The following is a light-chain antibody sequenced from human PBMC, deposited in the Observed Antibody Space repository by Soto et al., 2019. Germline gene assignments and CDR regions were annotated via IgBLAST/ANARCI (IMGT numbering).Light chain of an antibody. V-gene: IGLV4-69*01. Sequence: QLVLTQSPSPSASLGASVKLTCTLSSGHSSYAIAWHQQQPEKGPRYLMKVNGDGSYTKGDGIPDRFSGSSSGAERHLIISSLQSEDEADYYYQTWNTGTVVFGGGTKLTVL. CDR1: SGHSSYA. J-gene: IGLJ2*01. CDR2: VNGDGSY. CDR3: QTWNTGTVV.